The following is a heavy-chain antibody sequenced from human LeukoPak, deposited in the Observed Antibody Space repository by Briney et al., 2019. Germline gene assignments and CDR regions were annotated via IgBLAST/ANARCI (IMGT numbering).Heavy chain of an antibody. V-gene: IGHV4-39*07. CDR1: GGSISSCTYS. D-gene: IGHD1-7*01. Sequence: SETLSLTCPVSGGSISSCTYSWGWIRQPPGKGLEWIGSFSCSGSTYYNPSLKSRVTISVDTSKSQFSLYMDSVTAADTAVYYCARELELRYWGQGTLVTVSS. CDR3: ARELELRY. CDR2: FSCSGST. J-gene: IGHJ4*02.